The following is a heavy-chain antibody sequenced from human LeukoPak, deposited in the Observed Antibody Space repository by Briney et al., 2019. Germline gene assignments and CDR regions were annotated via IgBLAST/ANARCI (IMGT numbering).Heavy chain of an antibody. CDR1: GGSISSGDYY. J-gene: IGHJ4*02. CDR3: ARGRFLEWSPLDY. CDR2: IYYSGST. D-gene: IGHD3-3*01. V-gene: IGHV4-30-4*08. Sequence: PSQTLSLTCTVSGGSISSGDYYWSRIPQPPGEGLEWFGYIYYSGSTYYNPSLKSRVTISVDTSKNQFSLKLSSVTAADTAVYYCARGRFLEWSPLDYWGQGTLVTVSS.